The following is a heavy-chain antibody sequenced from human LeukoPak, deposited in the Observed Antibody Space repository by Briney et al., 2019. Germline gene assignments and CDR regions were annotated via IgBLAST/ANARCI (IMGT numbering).Heavy chain of an antibody. CDR3: ATRSGDFWSGYEN. D-gene: IGHD3-3*01. CDR1: GSSLTDLN. J-gene: IGHJ4*02. Sequence: ASVKVSCKVSGSSLTDLNIQWVRQAPGEGLECMGGFDPEQNKPIYAQKFQGRVTMTEDTATDTAYMELTSLRFEDTALYYCATRSGDFWSGYENWGQGTLVTVSS. V-gene: IGHV1-24*01. CDR2: FDPEQNKP.